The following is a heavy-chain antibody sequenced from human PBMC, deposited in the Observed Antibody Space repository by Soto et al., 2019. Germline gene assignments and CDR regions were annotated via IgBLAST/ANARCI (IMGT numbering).Heavy chain of an antibody. D-gene: IGHD3-16*02. CDR2: IYWDNDR. J-gene: IGHJ3*01. Sequence: QITLKESGPTLVNPTEPLTLTCTFSGFSLATRGVGVGWIRQPPGKALEWLAVIYWDNDRRYSPSLKTRLTITKDTSKNQVVLTITDMDSVDTGTFYCAHIVITYGGVVGDDAFDVWGQGTVVTVSS. V-gene: IGHV2-5*02. CDR3: AHIVITYGGVVGDDAFDV. CDR1: GFSLATRGVG.